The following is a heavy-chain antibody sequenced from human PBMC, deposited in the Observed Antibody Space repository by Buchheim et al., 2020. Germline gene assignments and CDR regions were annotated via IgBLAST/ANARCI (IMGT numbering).Heavy chain of an antibody. V-gene: IGHV4-31*03. Sequence: QVQLQESGPGLVKPSQTLSLTCTVSGGSISSGGYYWSWIRQHPGKGLEWIGYIYYSGSTYYNPSLKSRVNISVDTSKNQFYLKLSSVTAADTAVYYCAREGPKYCSGGSCPEYYFDYWGQGTL. D-gene: IGHD2-15*01. CDR3: AREGPKYCSGGSCPEYYFDY. CDR1: GGSISSGGYY. J-gene: IGHJ4*02. CDR2: IYYSGST.